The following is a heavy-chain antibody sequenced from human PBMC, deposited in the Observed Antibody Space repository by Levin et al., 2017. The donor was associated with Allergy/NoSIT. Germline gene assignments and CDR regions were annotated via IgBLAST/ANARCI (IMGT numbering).Heavy chain of an antibody. V-gene: IGHV3-33*01. D-gene: IGHD6-19*01. CDR1: GFTFSSYG. Sequence: GGSLRLSCAASGFTFSSYGMHWVRQAPGKGLEWVAVIWYDGSNKYYADSVKGRFTISRDNSKNTLYLQMNSLRAEDTAVYYCARGREWLVPRAEYFQHWGQGTLVTVSS. J-gene: IGHJ1*01. CDR3: ARGREWLVPRAEYFQH. CDR2: IWYDGSNK.